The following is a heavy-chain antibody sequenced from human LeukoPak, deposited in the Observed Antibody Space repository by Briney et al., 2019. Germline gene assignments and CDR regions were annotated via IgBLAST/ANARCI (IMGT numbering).Heavy chain of an antibody. V-gene: IGHV3-48*01. D-gene: IGHD3-22*01. Sequence: GGSLRLSCAASGFTFSSYSMHWVRQAPGQGLEWVSYISSSSSTIYYADSVKGRYTISRDNAKNSLYLQMNSLRAEDTAVYYCARNYYDSSGYQEATFWGQGTLVTVSS. CDR3: ARNYYDSSGYQEATF. CDR1: GFTFSSYS. J-gene: IGHJ4*02. CDR2: ISSSSSTI.